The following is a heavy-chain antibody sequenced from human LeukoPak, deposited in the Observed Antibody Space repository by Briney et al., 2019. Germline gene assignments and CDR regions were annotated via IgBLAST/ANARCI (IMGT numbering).Heavy chain of an antibody. Sequence: GESLKISCEGSGYSFTSYWIGWVRQMPGKGLEWMGIIYPGDSDTRYSPSFQGQVTISADKSISTAYLQWSSLKASDTAMYYCARYHAYCSGGSCYSGRFDPWGQGTLVTVSS. CDR2: IYPGDSDT. D-gene: IGHD2-15*01. CDR1: GYSFTSYW. V-gene: IGHV5-51*01. J-gene: IGHJ5*02. CDR3: ARYHAYCSGGSCYSGRFDP.